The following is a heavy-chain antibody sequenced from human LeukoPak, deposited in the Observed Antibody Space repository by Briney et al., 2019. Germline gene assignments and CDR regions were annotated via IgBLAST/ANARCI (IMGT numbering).Heavy chain of an antibody. V-gene: IGHV5-10-1*01. CDR3: ASSLLDYGDYYYYGMDV. CDR1: GYSFTSYW. Sequence: GESLKISCKGSGYSFTSYWISWVRKIPGKGLEWLGRIDPSDSYTNYSPSFQGHVTISADKSISTAYLQWSSLKASDTAMYYCASSLLDYGDYYYYGMDVWGQGTTVTVSS. J-gene: IGHJ6*02. D-gene: IGHD4-17*01. CDR2: IDPSDSYT.